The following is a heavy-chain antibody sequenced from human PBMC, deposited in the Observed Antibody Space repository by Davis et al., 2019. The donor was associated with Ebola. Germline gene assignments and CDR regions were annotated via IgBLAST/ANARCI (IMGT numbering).Heavy chain of an antibody. CDR2: ISGSGGST. V-gene: IGHV3-23*01. CDR3: AKEIGPFWSGYYPSQGSDY. CDR1: GFTFSSYA. D-gene: IGHD3-3*01. Sequence: GESLKISCAASGFTFSSYAMSWVRQAPGKGLEWVSAISGSGGSTYYADSVKGRFTISRDNSKNTLFLQMNSLRAEDTAVYYCAKEIGPFWSGYYPSQGSDYWGQGTLVTVSS. J-gene: IGHJ4*02.